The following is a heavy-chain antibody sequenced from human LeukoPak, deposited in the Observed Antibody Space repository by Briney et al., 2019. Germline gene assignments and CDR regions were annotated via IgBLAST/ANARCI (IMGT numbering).Heavy chain of an antibody. J-gene: IGHJ6*03. CDR2: ISSSSSYI. D-gene: IGHD5-12*01. CDR3: ARERAYIMATITNYMDV. CDR1: GFTFSSYN. V-gene: IGHV3-21*01. Sequence: MSGGSLRLSCAASGFTFSSYNMNWVRQAPGKGLEWVSCISSSSSYIYYADSVKGRFTISRDNAKNSLYLQMNSLRAEDTAVYYCARERAYIMATITNYMDVWGKGTTVTVSS.